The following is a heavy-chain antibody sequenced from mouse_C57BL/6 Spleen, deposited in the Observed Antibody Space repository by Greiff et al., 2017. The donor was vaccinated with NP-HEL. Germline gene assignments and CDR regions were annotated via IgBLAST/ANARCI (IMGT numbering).Heavy chain of an antibody. CDR1: GYAFSSSW. J-gene: IGHJ2*01. Sequence: QVQLQQSGPELVKPGASVKISCKASGYAFSSSWMNWVKQRPGKGLEWIGRIYPGDGDTNYNGKFKGKATLTADKSSSTAYMQLSSLTSEDSAVYFCARRSPITTVVANYFDYWGQGTTLTVSS. D-gene: IGHD1-1*01. V-gene: IGHV1-82*01. CDR2: IYPGDGDT. CDR3: ARRSPITTVVANYFDY.